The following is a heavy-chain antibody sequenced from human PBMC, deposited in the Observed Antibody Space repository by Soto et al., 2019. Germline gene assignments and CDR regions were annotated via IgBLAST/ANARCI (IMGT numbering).Heavy chain of an antibody. V-gene: IGHV1-2*02. J-gene: IGHJ4*02. CDR3: ARWLYGYNFDF. CDR1: GYTFTDYK. CDR2: TDANSADT. D-gene: IGHD5-12*01. Sequence: PGASVKVSCKTSGYTFTDYKIHWVRQAPGQGLEWMGWTDANSADTKYAQSFRGRVTMTRDTSIRTAYMELSSLRSDDTAVYYCARWLYGYNFDFWGQGTLVTVSS.